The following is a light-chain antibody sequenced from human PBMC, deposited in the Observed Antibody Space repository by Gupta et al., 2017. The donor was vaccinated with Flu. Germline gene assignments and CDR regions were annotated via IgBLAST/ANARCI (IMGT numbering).Light chain of an antibody. Sequence: EIVLTQSPATLSLSPGERATLSCRASQSVSDYFAWYQQKPVQAPRLLIYDISKRATGIPARFSGSGSGTDFTLTISSLESEDFAVYYCQQSSNWLTTFGQGTRLEIK. CDR3: QQSSNWLTT. CDR1: QSVSDY. CDR2: DIS. V-gene: IGKV3-11*01. J-gene: IGKJ5*01.